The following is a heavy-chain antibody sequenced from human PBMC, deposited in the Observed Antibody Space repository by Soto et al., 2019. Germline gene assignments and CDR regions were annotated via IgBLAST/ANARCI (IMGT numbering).Heavy chain of an antibody. Sequence: SAKVSCKQSGGSVRRCAISWVRPAPGQGLEWMGGIIPIFGTSNYAQKCQGRVTITADESTSTAYMELSSLRSEDTAVYYCARVIAAGGPNWFDPWGQGTLV. CDR2: IIPIFGTS. J-gene: IGHJ5*02. CDR1: GGSVRRCA. D-gene: IGHD6-25*01. CDR3: ARVIAAGGPNWFDP. V-gene: IGHV1-69*13.